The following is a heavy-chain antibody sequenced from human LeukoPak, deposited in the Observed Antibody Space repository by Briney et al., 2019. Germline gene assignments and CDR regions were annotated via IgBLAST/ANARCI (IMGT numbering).Heavy chain of an antibody. Sequence: ASVKVSCKASGYTFTSYGISWVRQAPGQGLEWMGWISAYNGNTNYAQKLQGRVTMTTDTSTSTAYMELRSLRSDDTAVYYCARDGRPGPVASYYYYYGMDVWGQGTTVTVSS. D-gene: IGHD6-19*01. CDR3: ARDGRPGPVASYYYYYGMDV. J-gene: IGHJ6*02. CDR1: GYTFTSYG. V-gene: IGHV1-18*01. CDR2: ISAYNGNT.